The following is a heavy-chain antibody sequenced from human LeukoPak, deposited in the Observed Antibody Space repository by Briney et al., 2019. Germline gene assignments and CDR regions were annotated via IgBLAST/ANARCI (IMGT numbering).Heavy chain of an antibody. CDR2: IHGSSGST. D-gene: IGHD3-3*01. J-gene: IGHJ4*02. CDR1: GFTFSNYG. Sequence: GGSLRLSCSASGFTFSNYGMSWVRQAPGKGLEWVSGIHGSSGSTYYADSVKGRSTISRDNSKNTLYLQMNSLRAEDTAVYYCTRGYDFWSGYSFDYWGQGTLVTVSS. CDR3: TRGYDFWSGYSFDY. V-gene: IGHV3-23*01.